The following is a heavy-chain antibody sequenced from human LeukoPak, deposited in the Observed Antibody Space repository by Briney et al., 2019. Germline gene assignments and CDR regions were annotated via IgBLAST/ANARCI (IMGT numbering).Heavy chain of an antibody. CDR1: GYPISSGYY. CDR3: ARDYDILTGDDAFDI. D-gene: IGHD3-9*01. Sequence: SETLSLTCTVSGYPISSGYYWGWIRQPPGKGLEWIGSIYHSGSTYYNPSIKSRVTISVDTSKNQFSLKLSSVTAADTAVYYCARDYDILTGDDAFDIWGQGTMVTVSS. V-gene: IGHV4-38-2*02. J-gene: IGHJ3*02. CDR2: IYHSGST.